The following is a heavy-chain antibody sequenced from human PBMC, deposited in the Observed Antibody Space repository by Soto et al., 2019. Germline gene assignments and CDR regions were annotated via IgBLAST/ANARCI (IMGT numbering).Heavy chain of an antibody. J-gene: IGHJ4*02. D-gene: IGHD2-21*02. CDR3: AREPRQGDRIYYFDY. CDR1: GGSISGYS. Sequence: QVQLQESGPGLVKPSETLSLTCTVSGGSISGYSWNWIRQPPGKGLEWFAYIYNSGSTNYNPSLKSRVTISVDTSTNQFSLKLSSETAADTAVYYCAREPRQGDRIYYFDYWGQGTLVTVSS. V-gene: IGHV4-59*01. CDR2: IYNSGST.